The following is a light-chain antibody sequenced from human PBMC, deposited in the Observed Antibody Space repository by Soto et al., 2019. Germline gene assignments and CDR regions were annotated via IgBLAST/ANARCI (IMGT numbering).Light chain of an antibody. CDR1: QSISSW. CDR2: HAS. J-gene: IGKJ1*01. CDR3: QQYNSYPGT. V-gene: IGKV1-5*01. Sequence: DIQMTQSPSTLSASVGDRVTITCRASQSISSWLAWYQQKPGKAPKLLIYHASSLESGVPSRFSGSGSGTEFTLTISSLQPDDFATYYCQQYNSYPGTFGQGTKVEIK.